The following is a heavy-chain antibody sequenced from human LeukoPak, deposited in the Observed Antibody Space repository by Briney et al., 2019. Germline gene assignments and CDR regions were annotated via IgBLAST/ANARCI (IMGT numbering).Heavy chain of an antibody. Sequence: GGSLRLSCAASGFTFSSYWMSWVRQAPGKGLEWVANIKEDGSEKYYVDSVKGRFTISRDNAKNLLYLQMNSLRAEDTAVYYCASPRGSGWYLFDYWGQGTLVTVSS. V-gene: IGHV3-7*01. J-gene: IGHJ4*02. CDR3: ASPRGSGWYLFDY. D-gene: IGHD6-19*01. CDR1: GFTFSSYW. CDR2: IKEDGSEK.